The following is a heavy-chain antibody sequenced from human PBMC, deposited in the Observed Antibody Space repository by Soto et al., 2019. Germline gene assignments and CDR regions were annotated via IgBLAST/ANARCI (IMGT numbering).Heavy chain of an antibody. D-gene: IGHD6-13*01. V-gene: IGHV4-59*08. CDR2: IYYSGST. Sequence: SETLSLTCTVSGGSISSYYWSWIRQPPGKGLEWIGYIYYSGSTNYNPSLKSRVTISVDTSKNQFSLKLSSVTAADTAVYYCARQPSCPIDSSSWYLDYWGQGTLVTVSS. CDR3: ARQPSCPIDSSSWYLDY. CDR1: GGSISSYY. J-gene: IGHJ4*02.